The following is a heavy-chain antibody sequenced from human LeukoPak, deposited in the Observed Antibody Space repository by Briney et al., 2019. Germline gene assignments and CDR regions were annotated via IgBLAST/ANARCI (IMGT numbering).Heavy chain of an antibody. J-gene: IGHJ5*02. D-gene: IGHD2-15*01. CDR1: GYTFTGYY. V-gene: IGHV1-2*06. CDR3: ARSRYCSGGSCYSGWFDP. CDR2: INPNSGGT. Sequence: ASVKVSCKAFGYTFTGYYMHWVRQAPGQGLEWMGRINPNSGGTNYAQKFQGRVTMTRDTSISTAYMELSRLRSDDTAVYYCARSRYCSGGSCYSGWFDPWGQGTLVTVSS.